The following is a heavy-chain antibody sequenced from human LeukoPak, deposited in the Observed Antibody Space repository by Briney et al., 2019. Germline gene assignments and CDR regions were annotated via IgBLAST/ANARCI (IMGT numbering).Heavy chain of an antibody. CDR2: VYYSGST. J-gene: IGHJ4*02. Sequence: SETLSLTCTASGGSIRGSSDYWGWIRRSPGKGLEWIGSVYYSGSTYYNPSLKSRVSISVDTSKNQFHLRLTSVTAADTAVYYCARNESVLGTTGLNDFFDDWGQGTLVTVSS. V-gene: IGHV4-39*01. CDR3: ARNESVLGTTGLNDFFDD. D-gene: IGHD1-26*01. CDR1: GGSIRGSSDY.